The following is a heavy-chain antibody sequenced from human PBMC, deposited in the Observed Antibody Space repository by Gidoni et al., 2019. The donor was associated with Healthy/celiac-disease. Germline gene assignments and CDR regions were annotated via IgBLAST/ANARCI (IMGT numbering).Heavy chain of an antibody. CDR1: GDTFSSSA. V-gene: IGHV1-69*01. D-gene: IGHD6-25*01. J-gene: IGHJ4*02. Sequence: QVPLVQSGSEVKNPGSSVQVSCKASGDTFSSSAISWVRQAPGQGLEWMGGIIPIFGTANYAQKCQGRVTITAYESTSTAYMELSSLRSEDTAVYYCARGRETATTRPPGYYCDSWGQGTLVTGSS. CDR3: ARGRETATTRPPGYYCDS. CDR2: IIPIFGTA.